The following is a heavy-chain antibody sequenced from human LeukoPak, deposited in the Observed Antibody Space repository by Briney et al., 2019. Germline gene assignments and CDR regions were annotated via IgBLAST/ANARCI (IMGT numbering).Heavy chain of an antibody. CDR1: GDSLSNYY. CDR3: AKSGFYVDY. D-gene: IGHD5-12*01. V-gene: IGHV4-59*08. CDR2: ISYSGGT. J-gene: IGHJ4*02. Sequence: PSETLSLTRTDSGDSLSNYYWCWIRQPPGKGPEWIGYISYSGGTNYNPSLKSRVTMSVDTAKNQFSLKVSSVTAADTAVYYCAKSGFYVDYWGQGTLVTVSS.